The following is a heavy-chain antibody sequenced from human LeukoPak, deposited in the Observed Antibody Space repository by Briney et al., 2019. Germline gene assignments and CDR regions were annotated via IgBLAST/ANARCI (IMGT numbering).Heavy chain of an antibody. D-gene: IGHD1-26*01. CDR2: FYYSGST. Sequence: TSETLSLTCTVSGGSISSYYWSWIRQPPGKGLEWIGYFYYSGSTNSHPSLKSRVTISVDMSKPQFYLELSSVTAADTAVYYCARARYREINYAYAGGFYYMDVWGKGTTVTVSS. V-gene: IGHV4-59*01. CDR1: GGSISSYY. CDR3: ARARYREINYAYAGGFYYMDV. J-gene: IGHJ6*03.